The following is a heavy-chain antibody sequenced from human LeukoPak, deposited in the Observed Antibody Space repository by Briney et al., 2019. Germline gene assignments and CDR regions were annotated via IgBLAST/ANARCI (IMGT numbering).Heavy chain of an antibody. CDR3: ARSAGLGYCSSTSCYENDY. D-gene: IGHD2-2*01. CDR2: IYPSDSDT. V-gene: IGHV5-51*01. CDR1: GYSFTSYW. Sequence: GESLKISCKGSGYSFTSYWIGWVRQMPGKGLEWMGIIYPSDSDTRYSPSFQGQVTISADKSISTAYLQWSSLKASDTAMYYCARSAGLGYCSSTSCYENDYWGQGTLVTVSS. J-gene: IGHJ4*02.